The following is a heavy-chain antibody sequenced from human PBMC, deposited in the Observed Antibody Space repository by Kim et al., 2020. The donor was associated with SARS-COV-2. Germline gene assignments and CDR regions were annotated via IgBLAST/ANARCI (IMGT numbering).Heavy chain of an antibody. V-gene: IGHV3-30*02. CDR3: AKDGGTGKNYYYYYYMDV. D-gene: IGHD3-9*01. Sequence: GRFTISRDNSKNTLYLQMNSLRAEDTAVYYCAKDGGTGKNYYYYYYMDVWGKGTTVTVSS. J-gene: IGHJ6*03.